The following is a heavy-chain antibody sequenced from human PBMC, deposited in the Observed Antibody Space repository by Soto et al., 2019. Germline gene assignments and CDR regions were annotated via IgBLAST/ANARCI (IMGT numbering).Heavy chain of an antibody. CDR3: ARERNYYDSSGHPDY. V-gene: IGHV1-18*01. D-gene: IGHD3-22*01. CDR1: GYTFTSYG. Sequence: ASVKVSCKASGYTFTSYGISWVRQAPGQGLEWMGWISAYNGNTNYAQKLQGRVTMTTDTSTSTAYMELRSLRSDDTAVYYCARERNYYDSSGHPDYWGQGTLVTVSS. J-gene: IGHJ4*02. CDR2: ISAYNGNT.